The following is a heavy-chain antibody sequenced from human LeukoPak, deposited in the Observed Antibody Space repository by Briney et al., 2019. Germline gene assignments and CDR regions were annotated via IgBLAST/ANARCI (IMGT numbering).Heavy chain of an antibody. J-gene: IGHJ4*02. CDR1: GGSISRGGYY. CDR2: IYYSGST. Sequence: SQTLSLTCTVSGGSISRGGYYWSWIRQHPGKGLEWIGYIYYSGSTYYNPSLKSRVTISVDTSKNQFSLKLSSVTAADTAVYYCARGGSGSDKEFDYWSQGTLVTVSS. CDR3: ARGGSGSDKEFDY. D-gene: IGHD3-10*01. V-gene: IGHV4-31*03.